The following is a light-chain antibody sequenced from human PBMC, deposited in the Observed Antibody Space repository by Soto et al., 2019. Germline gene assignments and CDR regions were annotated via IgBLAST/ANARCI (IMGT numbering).Light chain of an antibody. J-gene: IGKJ5*01. CDR3: QQYGSSRT. V-gene: IGKV3-20*01. CDR2: GAS. CDR1: QSVSSNY. Sequence: EIVLTQSPGTLSLSPGERATLSCRASQSVSSNYLAWYQQKPGQAPRLLIYGASSRATGIPDRFSGSGSGTDFTLTISRLELEDFSVYYCQQYGSSRTFGQGTRLEIK.